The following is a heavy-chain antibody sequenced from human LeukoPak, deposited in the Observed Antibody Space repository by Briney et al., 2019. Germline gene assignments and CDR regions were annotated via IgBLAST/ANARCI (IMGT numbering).Heavy chain of an antibody. D-gene: IGHD3-9*01. CDR2: ISANLYST. J-gene: IGHJ5*02. CDR1: GFPFRSYA. CDR3: AKDRRTENYDILTGYYRTGFDP. Sequence: GGSLRLSCAASGFPFRSYAMNWVRQTPGKGLEWVSAISANLYSTYYADSVKGRFTISRDNSKNTLYLQMNSLRAEDTAVYYCAKDRRTENYDILTGYYRTGFDPWGQGTLVTVSS. V-gene: IGHV3-23*01.